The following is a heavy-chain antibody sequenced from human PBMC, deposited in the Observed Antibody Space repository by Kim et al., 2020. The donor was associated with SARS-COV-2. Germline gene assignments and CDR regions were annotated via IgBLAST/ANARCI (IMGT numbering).Heavy chain of an antibody. J-gene: IGHJ5*02. CDR2: IYYSGST. CDR3: ARLNSFGVVIIWFDP. Sequence: SETLSLTCTVSGGSISSSSYYWGWIRQPPGKGLEWIGSIYYSGSTYYNPSLKSRVTISVDTSKNQFSLKLSSVTAADTAVYYCARLNSFGVVIIWFDPWGQGTLVTVSS. D-gene: IGHD3-3*01. V-gene: IGHV4-39*01. CDR1: GGSISSSSYY.